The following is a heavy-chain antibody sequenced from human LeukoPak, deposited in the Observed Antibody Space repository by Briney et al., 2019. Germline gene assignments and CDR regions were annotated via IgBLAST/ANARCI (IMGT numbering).Heavy chain of an antibody. CDR3: ARGRRYRITIFGVVITKYYFDY. V-gene: IGHV4-34*01. CDR1: GGSISSYY. Sequence: SETLSLTCTVSGGSISSYYWSWIRQPPGKGLEWIGEINHSGSTNYNPSLKSRVTISVDTSKNQFSLKLSSVTAADTAVYYCARGRRYRITIFGVVITKYYFDYWGQGTLVTVSS. D-gene: IGHD3-3*01. CDR2: INHSGST. J-gene: IGHJ4*02.